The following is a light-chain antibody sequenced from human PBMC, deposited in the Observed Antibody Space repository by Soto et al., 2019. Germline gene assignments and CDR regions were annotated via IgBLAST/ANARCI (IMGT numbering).Light chain of an antibody. CDR3: IQDYNYPLT. CDR1: QDIRND. Sequence: AIQMTQSPSSLSASVGDRVTIICRASQDIRNDLGWYQQKPGKAPKVLIYAASSLQSGVQSRFSGSGSGTDFTLTIRSLQPEDFATYYCIQDYNYPLTYGGGTKVDIK. CDR2: AAS. V-gene: IGKV1-6*01. J-gene: IGKJ4*01.